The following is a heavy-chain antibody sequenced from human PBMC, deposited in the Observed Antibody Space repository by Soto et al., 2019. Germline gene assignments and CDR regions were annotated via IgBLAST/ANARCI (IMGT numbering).Heavy chain of an antibody. D-gene: IGHD2-8*01. CDR3: VRRRGIVLMVYAPPGHVYYGMDV. J-gene: IGHJ6*02. CDR2: IYYSGST. V-gene: IGHV4-39*01. Sequence: SETLSLTFTVSGRSISSSSYYWGWIRQPPGKGLERIGSIYYSGSTYYNPSLKRRVKISVDTTKKKLTLKMSSVTAADMALYYCVRRRGIVLMVYAPPGHVYYGMDVWGQGTTVT. CDR1: GRSISSSSYY.